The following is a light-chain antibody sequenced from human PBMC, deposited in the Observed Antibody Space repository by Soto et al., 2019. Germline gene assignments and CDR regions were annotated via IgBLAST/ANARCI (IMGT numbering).Light chain of an antibody. CDR1: QSVASPY. Sequence: EIVLTQSPGTLSLSPGERATLFCGASQSVASPYLAWYQQKPGQAPRLLIYGASSRAAGIPSRFSASGSGTDFTLTISRLEPEDFAVYYCQQYGNSPETFGQGTKVEIK. CDR2: GAS. CDR3: QQYGNSPET. J-gene: IGKJ1*01. V-gene: IGKV3-20*01.